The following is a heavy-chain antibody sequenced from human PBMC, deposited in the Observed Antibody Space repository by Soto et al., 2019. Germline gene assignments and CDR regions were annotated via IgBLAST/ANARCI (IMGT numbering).Heavy chain of an antibody. D-gene: IGHD1-20*01. CDR2: IRPDNGNT. V-gene: IGHV1-18*01. Sequence: ASVKVSCKTSGYTFSTSGISWVRQAPGQGLEWVGWIRPDNGNTKSAQRLQGRVTLTTDTSASTAYMELRSLTSDDTAMYYCARDTESNRYNDWGQGTLVTVSS. CDR1: GYTFSTSG. CDR3: ARDTESNRYND. J-gene: IGHJ1*01.